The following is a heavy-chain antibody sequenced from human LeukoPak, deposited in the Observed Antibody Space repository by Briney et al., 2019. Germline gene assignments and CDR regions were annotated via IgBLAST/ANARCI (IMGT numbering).Heavy chain of an antibody. CDR3: ARTRVVWEAFDI. D-gene: IGHD1-26*01. CDR2: INPNSGGT. V-gene: IGHV1-2*02. CDR1: GYTFTGYY. J-gene: IGHJ3*02. Sequence: SVKVSCKASGYTFTGYYMHWVRQAPGQGLEWMGWINPNSGGTNYAQKFQGRVTMTRDTSISTAYMELSRLRSDDAAVYYCARTRVVWEAFDIWGQGTMVTVSS.